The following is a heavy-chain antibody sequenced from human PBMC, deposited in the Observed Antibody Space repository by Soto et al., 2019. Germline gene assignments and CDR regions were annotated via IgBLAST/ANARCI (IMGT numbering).Heavy chain of an antibody. J-gene: IGHJ4*02. Sequence: GGSLKLSCATSXFTFSPYNMNWVRQAPGKGLKWVSYISDNSITTYYADSVKGRFTVSRDTAKKSLYLQMSGLGDVDTAVYYCVRERCYGNSVPDNWGQGSRVSDTS. V-gene: IGHV3-48*02. CDR2: ISDNSITT. CDR1: XFTFSPYN. CDR3: VRERCYGNSVPDN. D-gene: IGHD4-17*01.